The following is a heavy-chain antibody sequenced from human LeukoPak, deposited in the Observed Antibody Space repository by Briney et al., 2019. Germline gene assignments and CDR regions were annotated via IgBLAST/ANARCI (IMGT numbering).Heavy chain of an antibody. CDR2: ISTYNANT. CDR3: AGDVVAYGSGTYNYFDY. Sequence: GASVNVSCTTSGYIFTDNGISWVRLAPGQGLEGMGWISTYNANTNYAQNLQGRVTITRDTSTRTAYMELRSLRSDDTAVYYCAGDVVAYGSGTYNYFDYWGQGTLVTVSS. D-gene: IGHD3-10*01. V-gene: IGHV1-18*01. J-gene: IGHJ4*02. CDR1: GYIFTDNG.